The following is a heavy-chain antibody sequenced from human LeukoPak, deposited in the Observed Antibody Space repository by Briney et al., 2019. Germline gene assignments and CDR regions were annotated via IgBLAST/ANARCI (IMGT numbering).Heavy chain of an antibody. V-gene: IGHV4-34*01. CDR3: ARGAFTPYSSGSFPRGSHLVSLDY. Sequence: PSETLSLTCAVYGGSFSGYYWSWIRQPPGKGLEWIGEINHSGSTNYNPSLKSRVTISVGTSKNQFSLKLSSVTAADTAVYYCARGAFTPYSSGSFPRGSHLVSLDYWGQGTLVTVSS. CDR2: INHSGST. CDR1: GGSFSGYY. J-gene: IGHJ4*02. D-gene: IGHD6-25*01.